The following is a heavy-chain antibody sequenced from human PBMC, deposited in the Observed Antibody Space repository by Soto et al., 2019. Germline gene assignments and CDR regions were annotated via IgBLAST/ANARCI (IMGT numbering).Heavy chain of an antibody. V-gene: IGHV3-7*04. Sequence: EVQLVESGGGLVQPGGSLRLSCAASGFTFSSYWMSWVRQAPGKGLEWVANIKQDGSEKYYVDSVKGRFTISRDNAKNSLYLQMNSLRAEDTAVYYCARDHVNGDYYFDYWGQGTLVTVSS. CDR2: IKQDGSEK. D-gene: IGHD4-17*01. J-gene: IGHJ4*02. CDR1: GFTFSSYW. CDR3: ARDHVNGDYYFDY.